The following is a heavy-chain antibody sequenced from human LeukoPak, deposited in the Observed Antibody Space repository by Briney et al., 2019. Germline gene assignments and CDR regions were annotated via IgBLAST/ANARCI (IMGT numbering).Heavy chain of an antibody. CDR3: ARDRDLRWFYY. CDR1: GGSISSYY. CDR2: IYNSGST. D-gene: IGHD2-21*01. V-gene: IGHV4-59*04. J-gene: IGHJ4*02. Sequence: SETLSLTCTVSGGSISSYYWSWIRQPPGKGLEWIGSIYNSGSTYYNPSLKSRVTMSVDTSKNQFSLKLNSVTAADTAVYYCARDRDLRWFYYWGQGTLVTVSS.